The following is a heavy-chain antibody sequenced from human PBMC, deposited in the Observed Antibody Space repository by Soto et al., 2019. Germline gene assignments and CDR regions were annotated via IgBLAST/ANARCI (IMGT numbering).Heavy chain of an antibody. Sequence: GASVKVSCKAIGGGFSSYTISWVRQAPGQGLEWMGRVIPILGIANYAQKFQGRVTITADKSTSTAYMELSSLRSEDTAVYYCAREVGVQLDRNYYYYGMDVWGQGTTVTVSS. CDR2: VIPILGIA. D-gene: IGHD1-1*01. V-gene: IGHV1-69*04. J-gene: IGHJ6*02. CDR3: AREVGVQLDRNYYYYGMDV. CDR1: GGGFSSYT.